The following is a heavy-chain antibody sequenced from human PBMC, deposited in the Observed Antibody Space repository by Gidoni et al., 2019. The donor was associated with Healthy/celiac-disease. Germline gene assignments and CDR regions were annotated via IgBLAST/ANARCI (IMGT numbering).Heavy chain of an antibody. D-gene: IGHD6-13*01. CDR3: ARDFYTASSWPNYYYYGMDV. Sequence: EVQLVESGGGLVQPGGSLRLSCAASGFTFSRYSMNWVRQAPGKGLDWVSYISSSSSTIYYADSVKGRFTISRDNAKNSLYLQMNSLRAEDTAVYYCARDFYTASSWPNYYYYGMDVWGQGTTVTVSS. CDR2: ISSSSSTI. V-gene: IGHV3-48*01. J-gene: IGHJ6*02. CDR1: GFTFSRYS.